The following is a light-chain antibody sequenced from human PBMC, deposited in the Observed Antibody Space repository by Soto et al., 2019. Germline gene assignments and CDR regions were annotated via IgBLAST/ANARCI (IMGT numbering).Light chain of an antibody. Sequence: EIVLTQSPGTLSLSPGERGTLSCRASQRVSAGSLAWYQQKPGQPPRLLIYGTSSRVTGIPDRFSGSGSGTDFTLNINRLEPEDFAMYCCQHYGSSPGLTFGGGTKVEIK. CDR3: QHYGSSPGLT. CDR1: QRVSAGS. J-gene: IGKJ4*01. CDR2: GTS. V-gene: IGKV3-20*01.